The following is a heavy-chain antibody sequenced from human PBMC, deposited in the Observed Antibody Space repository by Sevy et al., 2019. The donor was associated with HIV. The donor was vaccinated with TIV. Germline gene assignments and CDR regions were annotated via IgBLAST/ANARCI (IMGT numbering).Heavy chain of an antibody. V-gene: IGHV1-24*01. D-gene: IGHD2-15*01. CDR1: GYTLTQLS. CDR3: ATTREYYQGKSGYFDY. CDR2: FDPEDGER. Sequence: ASVKVSCKVSGYTLTQLSMHWVRQAPGKGLEWMGSFDPEDGERIYAQKFQGRINMTEETSTDTANMDLGSLKSDDTAVYYCATTREYYQGKSGYFDYWGQGALVTVSS. J-gene: IGHJ4*02.